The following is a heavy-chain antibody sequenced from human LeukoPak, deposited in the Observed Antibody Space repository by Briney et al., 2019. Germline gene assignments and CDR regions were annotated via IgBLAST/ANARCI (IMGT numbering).Heavy chain of an antibody. V-gene: IGHV3-23*01. D-gene: IGHD3-22*01. Sequence: GGSLRLSCAASGFTFSTYGMTWVRQAPGKGLEWVSSISGSGGSTYYADSVKGRVTVSRDNSKSTLFLQMNSLRADDTAVYYCAKDPIRDHYDTIPSYYFDSWGQGSLVTVSS. CDR2: ISGSGGST. CDR3: AKDPIRDHYDTIPSYYFDS. J-gene: IGHJ4*02. CDR1: GFTFSTYG.